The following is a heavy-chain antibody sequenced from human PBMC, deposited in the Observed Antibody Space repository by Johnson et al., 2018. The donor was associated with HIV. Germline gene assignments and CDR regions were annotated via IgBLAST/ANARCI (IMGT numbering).Heavy chain of an antibody. CDR3: AKGFFELDDAFDI. CDR1: GFTFDDYG. CDR2: ISYDGSNK. D-gene: IGHD3/OR15-3a*01. J-gene: IGHJ3*02. Sequence: HVQLVESGGGVVRPGGSLRLSCAASGFTFDDYGMSWVRQAPGKGLEWVAVISYDGSNKYYADSVKGRFTISRDNSKNTLYLQMNSLRAEDTAVYYCAKGFFELDDAFDIWGQGTMVTVSS. V-gene: IGHV3-30*18.